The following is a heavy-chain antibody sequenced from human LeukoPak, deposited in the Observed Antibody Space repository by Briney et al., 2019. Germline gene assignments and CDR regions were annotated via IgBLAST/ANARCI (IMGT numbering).Heavy chain of an antibody. CDR1: GFTFSDYY. D-gene: IGHD2-15*01. V-gene: IGHV3-53*01. CDR3: ARERVVAATLDAFDI. Sequence: GGSLRLSCAASGFTFSDYYRSWVRQAPGKGLEWVSVIYSGGSTYYADSVKGRFTVSRDNSKNTLYLQMNSLRAEDTAVYYCARERVVAATLDAFDIWGQGTMVTVSS. CDR2: IYSGGST. J-gene: IGHJ3*02.